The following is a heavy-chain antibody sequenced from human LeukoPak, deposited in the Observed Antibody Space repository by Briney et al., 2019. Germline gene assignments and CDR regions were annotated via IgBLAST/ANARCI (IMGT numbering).Heavy chain of an antibody. CDR2: IYYSGST. Sequence: PSETLSLTCTVSGGSISSYYWSWIRQPPGKGLEWIGYIYYSGSTNYNPSLKSRVTISVDTSKNQFSLKLSSVTAADTAVYYCARDGGSGSYYSYYYYYMDVWGKGTTVTVSS. CDR1: GGSISSYY. J-gene: IGHJ6*03. CDR3: ARDGGSGSYYSYYYYYMDV. V-gene: IGHV4-59*12. D-gene: IGHD1-26*01.